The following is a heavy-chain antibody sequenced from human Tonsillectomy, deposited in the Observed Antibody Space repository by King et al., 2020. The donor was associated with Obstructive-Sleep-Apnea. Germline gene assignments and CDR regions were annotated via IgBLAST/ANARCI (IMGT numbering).Heavy chain of an antibody. D-gene: IGHD4-11*01. Sequence: QLVQSGAEVKRPGASVKVSCKASGYTFTSYGISWVRQAPGQGLEWMGWISPYNGNTYYAQKVQGRVTMTTDTSTSTAYMEVRSLSSDDTAGYYCARDPPPYSRDYYGMDVWGQGTTVTVSS. CDR2: ISPYNGNT. CDR1: GYTFTSYG. CDR3: ARDPPPYSRDYYGMDV. V-gene: IGHV1-18*01. J-gene: IGHJ6*02.